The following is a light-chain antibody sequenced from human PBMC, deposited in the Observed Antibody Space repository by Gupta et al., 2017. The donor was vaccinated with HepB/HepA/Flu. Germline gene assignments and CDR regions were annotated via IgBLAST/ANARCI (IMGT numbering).Light chain of an antibody. CDR1: QNINSN. V-gene: IGKV3-15*01. Sequence: EIVMTQSLATLSASPGERDTLSCRASQNINSNLAWYQQKPGQAPRLLIYGASTRATGIPARFSGSGSGTEFTLTISSLQSEDFAVYYCQQYHNWPLTFGGGTKVEIK. CDR3: QQYHNWPLT. CDR2: GAS. J-gene: IGKJ4*01.